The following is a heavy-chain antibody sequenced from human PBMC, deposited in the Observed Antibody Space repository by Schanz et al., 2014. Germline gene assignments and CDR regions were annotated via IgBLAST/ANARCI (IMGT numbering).Heavy chain of an antibody. CDR3: ASKGLTTDAFDI. D-gene: IGHD2-8*01. J-gene: IGHJ3*02. CDR1: GGSISSGDSL. V-gene: IGHV4-30-4*07. Sequence: QVQLQESGPGLVKPSQTLSLACAVSGGSISSGDSLWSWIRQPPGKGLEWVGYIYHSGSTYYNPSIKRRVTMSVDTSKNQFSRKLRSVTAVDTAVYYCASKGLTTDAFDIWGQGTMVTVSS. CDR2: IYHSGST.